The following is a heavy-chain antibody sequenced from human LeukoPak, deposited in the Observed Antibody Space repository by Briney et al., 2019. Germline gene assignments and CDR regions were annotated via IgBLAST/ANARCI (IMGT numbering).Heavy chain of an antibody. CDR2: VNLQGST. D-gene: IGHD4-17*01. Sequence: SETLSLTCGVSGGSITSTNYWTWVRQPPGKGLEWIGEVNLQGSTNYNPSLMGRVAISVDMSENHISLQLTSVTAADTAVYYCARARDYGDWSLDYWGQGTLVTVSS. V-gene: IGHV4-4*02. CDR3: ARARDYGDWSLDY. CDR1: GGSITSTNY. J-gene: IGHJ4*02.